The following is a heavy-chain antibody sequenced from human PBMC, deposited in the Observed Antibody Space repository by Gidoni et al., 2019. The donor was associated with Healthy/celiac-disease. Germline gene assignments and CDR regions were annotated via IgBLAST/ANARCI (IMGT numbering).Heavy chain of an antibody. CDR2: ISWNSGSI. D-gene: IGHD3-22*01. V-gene: IGHV3-9*01. CDR3: AKDIADSIGYYYDY. CDR1: GLTFDDYA. Sequence: EVQLVESGGGLVQPGRSLRLSCEASGLTFDDYAMHWVRLAPGKGLELVSGISWNSGSIGYADSVKGRFTISRDNAKNSLYLQMNSLRAEDTALYYCAKDIADSIGYYYDYWGQGTLVTVSS. J-gene: IGHJ4*02.